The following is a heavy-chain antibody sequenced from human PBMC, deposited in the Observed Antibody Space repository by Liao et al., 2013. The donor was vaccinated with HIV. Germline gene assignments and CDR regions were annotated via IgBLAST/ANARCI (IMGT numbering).Heavy chain of an antibody. D-gene: IGHD3-3*01. V-gene: IGHV4-39*07. CDR2: VYYGGTS. CDR1: GGSITSFSNY. Sequence: QVQLQESGPGPVKPSETLSLTCAVSGGSITSFSNYWAWIRQPPGKGLEWIGTVYYGGTSYYTPSLKGRVTMSVDTSKNQVSLKMTSVTAADTGVYYCARDPNFWSGPGYWGQGTLVTVSS. CDR3: ARDPNFWSGPGY. J-gene: IGHJ4*02.